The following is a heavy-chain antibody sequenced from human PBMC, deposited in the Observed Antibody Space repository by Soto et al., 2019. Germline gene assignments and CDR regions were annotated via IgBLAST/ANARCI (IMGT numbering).Heavy chain of an antibody. CDR2: IKSITDGGTT. Sequence: EVQLVESGGGLVKPGGSLRLSCAASGFTFSYAWMNWVRQAPGKGLEWVGRIKSITDGGTTDYAAPVKGRFTISRDDSKNTLYLQMNSLKTEDTGVYYCTTGPARFDYWGQGTLVTVSS. V-gene: IGHV3-15*07. CDR3: TTGPARFDY. J-gene: IGHJ4*02. D-gene: IGHD2-2*01. CDR1: GFTFSYAW.